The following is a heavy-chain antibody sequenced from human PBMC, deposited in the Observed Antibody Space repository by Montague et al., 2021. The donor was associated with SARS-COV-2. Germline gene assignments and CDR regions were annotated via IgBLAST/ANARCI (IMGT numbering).Heavy chain of an antibody. V-gene: IGHV2-70*01. Sequence: VKPTQTLTRTCTFSGFSLSTSGMCVSWIRQPPGKALEWLALIXXXYYNYYSTSLKTRLTISKDTSNNQVVLTMPNMDPVDTATYYCATTIYDYVWGTRVEFDYWGQGTLITVSS. CDR2: IXXXYYN. D-gene: IGHD3-16*01. J-gene: IGHJ4*02. CDR3: ATTIYDYVWGTRVEFDY. CDR1: GFSLSTSGMC.